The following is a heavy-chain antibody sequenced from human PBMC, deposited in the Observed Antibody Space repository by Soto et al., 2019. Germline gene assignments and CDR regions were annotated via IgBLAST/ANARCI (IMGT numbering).Heavy chain of an antibody. V-gene: IGHV5-51*01. J-gene: IGHJ5*02. CDR3: ASNVSGNWFDP. CDR1: GYAFSRYW. CDR2: TNPGDSDT. D-gene: IGHD1-26*01. Sequence: GESLKISCKASGYAFSRYWIGWVRQMPGKGLEWMGITNPGDSDTRYSPSFQGQVNISVDKSISTAYLQWSSLKASDTAMYYCASNVSGNWFDPWGQGTLVTVSS.